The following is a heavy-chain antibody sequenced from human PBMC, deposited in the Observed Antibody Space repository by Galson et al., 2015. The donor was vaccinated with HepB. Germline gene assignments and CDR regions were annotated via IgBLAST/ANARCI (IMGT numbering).Heavy chain of an antibody. CDR1: GFTFSSYA. CDR3: AKDSSSWSPERSYFDY. J-gene: IGHJ4*02. CDR2: ISYDGNNDGSNK. D-gene: IGHD6-13*01. Sequence: SLRLSCAASGFTFSSYAMHWVRQAPGKGLEWVAVISYDGNNDGSNKYYADSVKGRFTISRDNSKNTLYLQINSLRAEDTAVYYCAKDSSSWSPERSYFDYWGQGTLVTVSS. V-gene: IGHV3-30-3*01.